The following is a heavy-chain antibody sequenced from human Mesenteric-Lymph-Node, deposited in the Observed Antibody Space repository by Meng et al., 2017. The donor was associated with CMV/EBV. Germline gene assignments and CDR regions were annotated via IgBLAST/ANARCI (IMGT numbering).Heavy chain of an antibody. V-gene: IGHV3-7*01. CDR2: IKQDGSEK. J-gene: IGHJ3*02. D-gene: IGHD6-6*01. CDR1: GFTFSSYW. Sequence: GESLKISCAASGFTFSSYWMSWVRQAPGKGLEWVANIKQDGSEKYYVDSVKGRFTISRDNAKNSLYLQMNSLRAEDTAVYYCAREEDSSSWGGAFDIWGQGTLVTVSS. CDR3: AREEDSSSWGGAFDI.